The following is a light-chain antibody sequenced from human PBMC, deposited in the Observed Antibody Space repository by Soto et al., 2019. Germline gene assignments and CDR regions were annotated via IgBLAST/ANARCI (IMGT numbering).Light chain of an antibody. CDR2: GSS. V-gene: IGKV3-20*01. CDR3: QQYGSSPWT. J-gene: IGKJ1*01. CDR1: QNVSSSY. Sequence: EIVLTQSPGTLSLSPGERATLSCRASQNVSSSYLAWYHHKPGQAPRLLIYGSSARATAIPDRFSGSGSGTDFTLTFSRLEPEDFAVYYCQQYGSSPWTFGRGTKVEIK.